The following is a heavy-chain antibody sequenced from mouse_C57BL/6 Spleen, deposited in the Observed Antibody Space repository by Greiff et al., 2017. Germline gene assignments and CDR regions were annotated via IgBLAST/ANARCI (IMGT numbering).Heavy chain of an antibody. CDR2: IRKKVNGYTT. V-gene: IGHV7-3*01. D-gene: IGHD3-2*02. CDR1: GFTFTDYY. J-gene: IGHJ4*01. CDR3: ARSPLRYYAMDY. Sequence: EVKLVESGGGLVQPGGSLSLSCAASGFTFTDYYMSWVRQPPGKAIVWLGFIRKKVNGYTTEYSASVKGRFTISRDNSQSILYLQMNALRAEDSATYYCARSPLRYYAMDYWGQGTSVTVSS.